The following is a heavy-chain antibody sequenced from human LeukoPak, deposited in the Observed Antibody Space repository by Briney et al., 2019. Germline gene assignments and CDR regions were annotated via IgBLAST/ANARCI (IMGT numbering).Heavy chain of an antibody. CDR1: GGSISSSNW. V-gene: IGHV4-4*02. CDR2: IYHSGST. D-gene: IGHD3-9*01. Sequence: PSGTPSLTCAVSGGSISSSNWWSWVRQPPGKGLEWIGEIYHSGSTNYNPSLKSRVTISVDKSKNQFSLKLSSVTAADTAVYYCARTYYDILTGYFYGMDVWGKGTTVTVSS. J-gene: IGHJ6*04. CDR3: ARTYYDILTGYFYGMDV.